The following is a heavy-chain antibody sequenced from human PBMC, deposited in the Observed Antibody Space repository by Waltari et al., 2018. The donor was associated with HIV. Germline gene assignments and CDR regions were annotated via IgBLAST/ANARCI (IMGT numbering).Heavy chain of an antibody. CDR3: SMEKWLGVSFQEAMDH. V-gene: IGHV3-15*05. Sequence: EVQLVESGGGSVQPGGSLRLSCAASGFIFRNTWMNWVRQRPGKGREWIGRVKSRGDRGTQQYNVVMRGRWVISREDLKNTLIFDIDNLEIDDTAVYFCSMEKWLGVSFQEAMDHWGQGTQVIVSS. CDR2: VKSRGDRGTQ. J-gene: IGHJ4*02. CDR1: GFIFRNTW. D-gene: IGHD3-10*01.